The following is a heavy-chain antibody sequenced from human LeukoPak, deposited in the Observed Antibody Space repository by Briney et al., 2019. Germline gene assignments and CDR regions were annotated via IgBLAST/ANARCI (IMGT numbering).Heavy chain of an antibody. CDR1: GGSISSGGYY. J-gene: IGHJ5*02. D-gene: IGHD1-1*01. CDR3: ARDVSGPSPGYIDP. Sequence: SETLSLTCTVSGGSISSGGYYWSWIRQHPGKGLEWIGYIYYSGSTYYNPSLKSRVTISVDMSKNQFSLKLSSVTAADTAVYYCARDVSGPSPGYIDPWGQGTLVTVSS. CDR2: IYYSGST. V-gene: IGHV4-31*03.